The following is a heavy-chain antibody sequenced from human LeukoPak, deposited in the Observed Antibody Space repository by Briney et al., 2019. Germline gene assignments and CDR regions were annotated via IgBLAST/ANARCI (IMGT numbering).Heavy chain of an antibody. CDR2: IYSGGST. V-gene: IGHV3-53*01. CDR3: AREGPGSYDSSGYYSPYYYYGMDV. D-gene: IGHD3-22*01. Sequence: PGGSPRLSCAASGFTVSSNYMSWVRQAPGKGLEWVSVIYSGGSTYHADSVKGRFTISRDNSKNTLYLQMNSLRAEDTAVYYCAREGPGSYDSSGYYSPYYYYGMDVWGQGTTVTVSS. J-gene: IGHJ6*02. CDR1: GFTVSSNY.